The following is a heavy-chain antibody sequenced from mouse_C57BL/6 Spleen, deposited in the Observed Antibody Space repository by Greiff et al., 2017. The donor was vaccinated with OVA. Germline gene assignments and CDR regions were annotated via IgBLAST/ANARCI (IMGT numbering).Heavy chain of an antibody. J-gene: IGHJ1*03. Sequence: QVQLKQSGAELVKPGASVKMSCKASGYTFTSYWITWVKQRPGQGLEWIGDIYPGSGSTNYNEKFKSKATLTVDTSSSTAYMQLSSLTSEDSAVYYCARPDSSGYVGYFDVWGTGTTVTVSS. CDR1: GYTFTSYW. V-gene: IGHV1-55*01. CDR3: ARPDSSGYVGYFDV. D-gene: IGHD3-2*02. CDR2: IYPGSGST.